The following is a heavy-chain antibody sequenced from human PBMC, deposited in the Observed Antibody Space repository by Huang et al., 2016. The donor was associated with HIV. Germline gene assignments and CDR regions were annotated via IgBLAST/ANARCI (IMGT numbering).Heavy chain of an antibody. J-gene: IGHJ4*02. V-gene: IGHV1-18*01. CDR3: ARGVYSSGYYPLFDY. CDR1: GYTFSRYG. CDR2: ISACNGNT. D-gene: IGHD3-22*01. Sequence: QVQLVQSGGEVKKPGASVKVSCKASGYTFSRYGVSWVRQAPGQGLEWRGWISACNGNTQYAQKLKGRGTMTTDTCTSTAYMERRSLRSDDTAEYYCARGVYSSGYYPLFDYWGQGTLVTVTS.